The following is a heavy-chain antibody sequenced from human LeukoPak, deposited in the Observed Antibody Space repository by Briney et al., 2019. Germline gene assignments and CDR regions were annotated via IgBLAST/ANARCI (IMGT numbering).Heavy chain of an antibody. CDR2: ISSSGSTI. CDR1: GFTFSGYE. D-gene: IGHD2-2*01. CDR3: AREPTYCSSTSCLKKSFRPLDY. V-gene: IGHV3-48*03. Sequence: PGGSLRLSCAASGFTFSGYEMNWVRQAPGKGLEWVSYISSSGSTIYYADSVKGRFTISRDNAKNSLYLQMNSLRAEDTAVYYCAREPTYCSSTSCLKKSFRPLDYWGQGTLVTVSS. J-gene: IGHJ4*02.